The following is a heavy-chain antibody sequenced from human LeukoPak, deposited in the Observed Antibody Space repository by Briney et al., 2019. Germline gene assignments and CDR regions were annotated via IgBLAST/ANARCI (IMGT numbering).Heavy chain of an antibody. CDR2: VYYSGGT. Sequence: SETLSLTCTVSGGSIGSYYWSWIRQSPGKGLEWLGYVYYSGGTNYNPSLESRVTISVDTSKNQFFLRLSSVTAADTAVYYCARGGYYTLEYYYYMDVWGKGITVTVSS. D-gene: IGHD3-3*01. V-gene: IGHV4-59*01. CDR1: GGSIGSYY. CDR3: ARGGYYTLEYYYYMDV. J-gene: IGHJ6*03.